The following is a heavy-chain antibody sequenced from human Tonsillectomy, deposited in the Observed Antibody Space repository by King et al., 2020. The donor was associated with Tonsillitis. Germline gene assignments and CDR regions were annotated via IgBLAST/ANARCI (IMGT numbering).Heavy chain of an antibody. CDR3: ARTTEAYYFDY. Sequence: QLQESGPGLVKPSETLSLTCTVSGSSISSVYYWGWIRQPPGKGLEWIGSIYHSGSTHYNPSLKSRVTISVDTSKNQFSLNLSSVTAADTAVYYCARTTEAYYFDYWGQGTLVTVSS. V-gene: IGHV4-38-2*02. CDR1: GSSISSVYY. D-gene: IGHD1-1*01. CDR2: IYHSGST. J-gene: IGHJ4*02.